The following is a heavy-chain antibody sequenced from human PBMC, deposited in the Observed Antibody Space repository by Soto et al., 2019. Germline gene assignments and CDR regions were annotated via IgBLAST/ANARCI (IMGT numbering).Heavy chain of an antibody. J-gene: IGHJ3*01. D-gene: IGHD3-9*01. CDR3: ARFWDGLYDDILFGHVAFDA. CDR2: IYYSGST. V-gene: IGHV4-39*01. CDR1: GGSIRRSSYF. Sequence: TMSQTCTSSGGSIRRSSYFWGWIRQHKGKGLEWIGSIYYSGSTYYNPSLKSRVTISVDTSKNQFSLKLSSVTAADTAVYYCARFWDGLYDDILFGHVAFDA.